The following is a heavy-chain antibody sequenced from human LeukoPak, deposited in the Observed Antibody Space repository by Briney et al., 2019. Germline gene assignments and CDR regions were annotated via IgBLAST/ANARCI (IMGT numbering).Heavy chain of an antibody. CDR3: AREGSSSRGYYYDSSGYLDY. J-gene: IGHJ4*02. CDR1: GDSTSSYY. CDR2: MYIIGRS. V-gene: IGHV4-4*07. Sequence: SETLSLTCTVSGDSTSSYYWSWIRQPAGKGLEWIGRMYIIGRSNYNPSLRSRVTMSVDTSKNQLSLKLRSVTAADTAVYYCAREGSSSRGYYYDSSGYLDYWGQGTLVTVSS. D-gene: IGHD3-22*01.